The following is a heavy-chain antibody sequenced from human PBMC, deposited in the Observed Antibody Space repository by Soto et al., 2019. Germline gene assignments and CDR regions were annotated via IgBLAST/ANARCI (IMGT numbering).Heavy chain of an antibody. Sequence: GGSLRLSCAASGFTFRNYVMHWVRQAPGKGLEWVAVISSDGSNKYYADSVKGRFTISRDNSKNTLYLQMNSLRAEDTAVYYCARDPLWGTAMVLWYFDLWGRGTLVTVSS. CDR2: ISSDGSNK. CDR1: GFTFRNYV. J-gene: IGHJ2*01. D-gene: IGHD5-18*01. CDR3: ARDPLWGTAMVLWYFDL. V-gene: IGHV3-30*03.